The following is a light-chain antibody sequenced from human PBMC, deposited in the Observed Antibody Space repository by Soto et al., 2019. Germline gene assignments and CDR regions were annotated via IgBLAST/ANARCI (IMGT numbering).Light chain of an antibody. CDR3: CSYAGSYTWV. V-gene: IGLV2-23*01. J-gene: IGLJ3*02. Sequence: QSALTQPASVSGSPGQSITISCTGTSSDIGNYNLVSWYQQHPGKAPKLMIHEDSKRPSGVSNRFSGSKSGNTASLTISGLRTEDEADYYCCSYAGSYTWVFGGGTKVTVL. CDR2: EDS. CDR1: SSDIGNYNL.